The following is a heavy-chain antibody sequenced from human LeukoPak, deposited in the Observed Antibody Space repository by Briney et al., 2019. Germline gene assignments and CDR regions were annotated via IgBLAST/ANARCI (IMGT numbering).Heavy chain of an antibody. CDR1: GVSIFSYY. D-gene: IGHD3-9*01. V-gene: IGHV4-59*08. Sequence: SETLSPTCTASGVSIFSYYWNWIRQPPGQGLEWIGYIHYSGTTNYNPSLKSRVSISMDTSKSQFSLKLTSATAADTAVYYCATGRSIRYFDYWGQGTLLSVSS. J-gene: IGHJ4*02. CDR2: IHYSGTT. CDR3: ATGRSIRYFDY.